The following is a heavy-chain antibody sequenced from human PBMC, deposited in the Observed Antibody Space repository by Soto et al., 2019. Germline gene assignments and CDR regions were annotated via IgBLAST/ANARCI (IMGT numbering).Heavy chain of an antibody. CDR1: GYTFTGYY. CDR3: ARATPAVVATKVGWFDP. CDR2: INPNSGGT. J-gene: IGHJ5*02. Sequence: QVQLVQSGAEVKKPGASVKVSCKASGYTFTGYYMHWVRQAPGQGLEWMGWINPNSGGTNYAQKFQGWATMTRDTSISTAYMELSRLRSDDTAVYYCARATPAVVATKVGWFDPWGQGTLVTVSS. V-gene: IGHV1-2*04. D-gene: IGHD5-12*01.